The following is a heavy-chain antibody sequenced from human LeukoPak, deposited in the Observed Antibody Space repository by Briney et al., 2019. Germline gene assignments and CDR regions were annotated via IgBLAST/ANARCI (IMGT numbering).Heavy chain of an antibody. CDR3: ARDYSRHLASPGY. CDR1: GYTFTSYG. Sequence: ASVKVSCKASGYTFTSYGVSWVRQAPGQGLEWMGWISAYNGNTNYAQNLQGRVTLTTDTSTSTAYMELRSLRSDDTAVYYCARDYSRHLASPGYWGQGTLVTVSS. D-gene: IGHD5-18*01. V-gene: IGHV1-18*01. J-gene: IGHJ4*02. CDR2: ISAYNGNT.